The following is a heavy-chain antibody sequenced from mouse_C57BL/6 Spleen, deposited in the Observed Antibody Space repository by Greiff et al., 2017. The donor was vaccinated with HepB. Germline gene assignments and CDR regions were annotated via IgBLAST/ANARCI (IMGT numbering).Heavy chain of an antibody. Sequence: EVHLVESGGGLVKPGGSLKLSCAASGFTFSDYGMHWVRQAPEKGLEWVAYISSGSSTIYYADTVKGRFTISRDNAKNTLFLQMTSLRSEDTAMYYCARHYGSRYAMDNWGQGTSVTVSS. V-gene: IGHV5-17*01. J-gene: IGHJ4*01. CDR2: ISSGSSTI. CDR3: ARHYGSRYAMDN. CDR1: GFTFSDYG. D-gene: IGHD1-1*01.